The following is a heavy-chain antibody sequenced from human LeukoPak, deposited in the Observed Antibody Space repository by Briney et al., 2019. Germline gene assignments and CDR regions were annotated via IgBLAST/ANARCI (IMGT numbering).Heavy chain of an antibody. J-gene: IGHJ4*02. CDR3: ARDSGSYSGSY. V-gene: IGHV3-48*01. D-gene: IGHD1-26*01. CDR1: GFTFRSYS. Sequence: GGSLRLSCAASGFTFRSYSLNWARQAPATGREWVSYISRSSSTIYYADSVKRPFTLSRDNAKHSLYLQMNSLGAEDTAVYYCARDSGSYSGSYWGQGTLVTVSS. CDR2: ISRSSSTI.